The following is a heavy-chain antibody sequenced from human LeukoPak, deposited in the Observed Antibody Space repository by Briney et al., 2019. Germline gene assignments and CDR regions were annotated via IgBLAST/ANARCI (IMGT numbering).Heavy chain of an antibody. J-gene: IGHJ4*02. CDR3: ARGAVAGDFDY. D-gene: IGHD6-13*01. V-gene: IGHV1-18*01. Sequence: ASVKVSCKASGYTFTSYGISLARQAPGQGLEWMGWISAYNGNTNHAQKLQGRVTITTDTSTSTAYMELRSLRSDDTAVDYCARGAVAGDFDYWGQGNLVTVSS. CDR1: GYTFTSYG. CDR2: ISAYNGNT.